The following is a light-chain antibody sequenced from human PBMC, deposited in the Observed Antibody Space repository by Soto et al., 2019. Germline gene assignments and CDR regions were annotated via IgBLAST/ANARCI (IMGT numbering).Light chain of an antibody. CDR2: DAS. Sequence: DIQMTQSPSTLSASVGDRVTITCRASQSISSWLAWYQQKPGKAPKLLIYDASSLESGVQSRFSGSGSGTEFTLTISSLQPDDFATYYCKQYNSYPRTFGQGTKVDIK. CDR3: KQYNSYPRT. V-gene: IGKV1-5*01. J-gene: IGKJ1*01. CDR1: QSISSW.